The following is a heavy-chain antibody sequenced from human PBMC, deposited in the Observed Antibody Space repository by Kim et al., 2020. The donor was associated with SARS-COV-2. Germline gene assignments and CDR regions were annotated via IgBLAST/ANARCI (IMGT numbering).Heavy chain of an antibody. Sequence: SETLSLTCAVYGGSFSGYYWSWIRQPPGKGLEWFGEINHSGSTNYNPSLKSRVTISVDTSKNQFSLKLSSVTAADTAVYYCARVGYEAAHYYFDYWGQGTLVTVSS. CDR3: ARVGYEAAHYYFDY. J-gene: IGHJ4*02. V-gene: IGHV4-34*01. CDR1: GGSFSGYY. CDR2: INHSGST. D-gene: IGHD6-6*01.